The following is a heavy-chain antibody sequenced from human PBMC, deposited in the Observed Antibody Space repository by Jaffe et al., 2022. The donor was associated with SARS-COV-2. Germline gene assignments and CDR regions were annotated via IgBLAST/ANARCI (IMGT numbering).Heavy chain of an antibody. J-gene: IGHJ4*02. V-gene: IGHV3-43*01. CDR2: ISWDGGST. CDR3: AKDSAVAGKGDGCFDY. D-gene: IGHD6-19*01. Sequence: EVQLVESGGVVVQPGGSLRLSCAASGFTFDDYTMHWVRQAPGKGLEWVSLISWDGGSTYYADSVKGRFTISRDNSKNSLYLQMNSLRTEDTALYYCAKDSAVAGKGDGCFDYWGQGTLVTVSS. CDR1: GFTFDDYT.